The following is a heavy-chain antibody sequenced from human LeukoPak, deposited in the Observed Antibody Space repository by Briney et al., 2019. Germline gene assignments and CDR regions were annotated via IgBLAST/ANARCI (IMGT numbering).Heavy chain of an antibody. J-gene: IGHJ3*02. D-gene: IGHD1-26*01. V-gene: IGHV4-61*02. CDR3: ASYSGTYSAFEI. CDR2: IYKTGNT. Sequence: SQTLSLTCTVSGGSISSGRYYWNWIRQPAGKGLEWIGRIYKTGNTNYNPSLKSRVTISVDTSKNHFSLTLTAVTAADTAVYYCASYSGTYSAFEIWGQGTLVTVSS. CDR1: GGSISSGRYY.